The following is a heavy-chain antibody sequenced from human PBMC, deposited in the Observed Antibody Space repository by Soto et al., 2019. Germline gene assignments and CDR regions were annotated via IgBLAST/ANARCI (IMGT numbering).Heavy chain of an antibody. CDR3: ARGPGGSNDGTFNY. V-gene: IGHV3-7*05. CDR2: INQDGSEK. J-gene: IGHJ4*02. Sequence: EVQLVESGGGLVQPGGSLRLSCAASGFTVSIYWMKWVRQTPVKGLEWVANINQDGSEKNYVDSVRGRFTISRDNDKNSLYLQMSSLRAEDTAIYYCARGPGGSNDGTFNYWGQGALVTVSS. CDR1: GFTVSIYW. D-gene: IGHD1-26*01.